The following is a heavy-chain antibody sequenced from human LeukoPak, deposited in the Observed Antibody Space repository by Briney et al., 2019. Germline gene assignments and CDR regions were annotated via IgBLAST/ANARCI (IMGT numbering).Heavy chain of an antibody. V-gene: IGHV1-24*01. CDR3: ATDLKEPYCGGDCYPFDY. CDR1: GYTLTELS. Sequence: ASVKVSCKVSGYTLTELSMHWVRQAPGKGLEWMGGFDPEDGEAIYAQKFQGRVTMTEDTSTDTAYMELSSLRSEDTAVYYCATDLKEPYCGGDCYPFDYWGQGTLVTVSS. J-gene: IGHJ4*02. D-gene: IGHD2-21*01. CDR2: FDPEDGEA.